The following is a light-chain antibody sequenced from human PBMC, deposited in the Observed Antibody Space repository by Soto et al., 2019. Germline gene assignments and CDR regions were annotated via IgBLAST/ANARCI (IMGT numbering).Light chain of an antibody. CDR3: QGNESAPWT. CDR2: VAS. V-gene: IGKV1-27*01. J-gene: IGKJ1*01. Sequence: DIQMTQSPSSLSASVGDRVTITCRASQGISNYLAWYQQQPGKVPKLLIYVASTLQSGVPSRFSGSGSGTDCSLASRGLQREDGATYYCQGNESAPWT. CDR1: QGISNY.